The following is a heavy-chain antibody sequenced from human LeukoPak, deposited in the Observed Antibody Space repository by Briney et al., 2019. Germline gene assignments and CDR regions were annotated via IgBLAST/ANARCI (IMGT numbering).Heavy chain of an antibody. CDR3: AREGPRGNSQFDY. CDR2: IWYDGSNK. J-gene: IGHJ4*02. V-gene: IGHV3-33*08. CDR1: GFTFSSYG. D-gene: IGHD2/OR15-2a*01. Sequence: GRSLRLSCAASGFTFSSYGMHWVRQAPGKGLEWVALIWYDGSNKYCTDFVKGRLTISRDNSKNTLYLQMNSLRAEDTAIYYCAREGPRGNSQFDYWGQGTLVTVSS.